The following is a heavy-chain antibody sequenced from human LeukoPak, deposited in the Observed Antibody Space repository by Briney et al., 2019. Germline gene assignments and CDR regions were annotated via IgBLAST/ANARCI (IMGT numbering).Heavy chain of an antibody. CDR3: AKGSNFYASGSHFDV. V-gene: IGHV3-23*01. CDR1: GFTFSNYV. Sequence: GGSLRLSCVASGFTFSNYVMYWVRQVPGKGLEGVLGIIGTSSYTYSADFVKGRFTISRDNSMNTLWLQMNSLRVEDTAVYYCAKGSNFYASGSHFDVWGQGTLVTVSS. CDR2: IIGTSSYT. J-gene: IGHJ4*02. D-gene: IGHD3-10*01.